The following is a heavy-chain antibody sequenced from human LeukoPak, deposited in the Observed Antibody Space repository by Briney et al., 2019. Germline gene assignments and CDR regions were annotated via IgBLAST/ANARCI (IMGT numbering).Heavy chain of an antibody. CDR2: INHRGST. V-gene: IGHV4-34*01. CDR3: ARRARVGWYFDL. D-gene: IGHD3-10*01. Sequence: SETLSLTCAVYGGSFSDYYWSWIRQPPGKGLEWIGEINHRGSTNYNPSLKSRVTISVDTSKNQFSLKLTSLTAADTAVYYCARRARVGWYFDLWGRGTPVTVSS. CDR1: GGSFSDYY. J-gene: IGHJ2*01.